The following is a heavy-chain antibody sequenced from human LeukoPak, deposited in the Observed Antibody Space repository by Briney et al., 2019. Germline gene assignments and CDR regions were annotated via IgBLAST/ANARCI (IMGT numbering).Heavy chain of an antibody. V-gene: IGHV3-15*01. CDR1: GFTFSNAW. CDR3: TTDRTIYYDSSGYYYHSQY. D-gene: IGHD3-22*01. CDR2: IKSKTDGGTT. J-gene: IGHJ4*02. Sequence: GGSLGLSCAASGFTFSNAWMSWVRQAPGKGLEWVGRIKSKTDGGTTDYAAPVKGRFTISRDDSKNTLFLQMNSLKTEDTAVYYCTTDRTIYYDSSGYYYHSQYWGQGTLVTVSS.